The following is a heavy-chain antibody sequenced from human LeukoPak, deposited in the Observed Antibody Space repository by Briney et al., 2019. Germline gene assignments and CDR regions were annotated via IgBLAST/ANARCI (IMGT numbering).Heavy chain of an antibody. CDR1: GGTFSSYT. J-gene: IGHJ4*02. Sequence: SVKVSCKASGGTFSSYTISWVRQAPGQGLEWMGRIIPILGIANYAQKFQGRVTITADKYTSTAYMELSSLRSEETAVYYCARGMRGVIRSFDYWGQGTLVTVSS. D-gene: IGHD3-10*01. V-gene: IGHV1-69*02. CDR3: ARGMRGVIRSFDY. CDR2: IIPILGIA.